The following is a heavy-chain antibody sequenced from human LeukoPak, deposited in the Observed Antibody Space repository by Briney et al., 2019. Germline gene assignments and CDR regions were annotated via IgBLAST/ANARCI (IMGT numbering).Heavy chain of an antibody. CDR1: GGSFSGYY. Sequence: SETLSLTCAVYGGSFSGYYWSWIRQPPGKGLEWIGEINHSGSTNYNPSLKSRVTISVDTSKNQFSLTLSSVTAADTAVYYCARGPRVFDYWGQGTLVTVSS. D-gene: IGHD6-13*01. V-gene: IGHV4-34*01. CDR2: INHSGST. J-gene: IGHJ4*02. CDR3: ARGPRVFDY.